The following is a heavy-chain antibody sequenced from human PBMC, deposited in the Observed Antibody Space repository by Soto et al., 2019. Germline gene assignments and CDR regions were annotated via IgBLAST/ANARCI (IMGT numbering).Heavy chain of an antibody. D-gene: IGHD3-10*01. Sequence: SETLSLPCTVYGGNFNDYYWNWIRQHPGKGLEWIGEINHSGSTNYNPSLKSRVTISVDTSKNQFSLKLSSVTAADTAVYYCARGYGRSFDYWGQGTLVSVYS. V-gene: IGHV4-34*01. J-gene: IGHJ4*02. CDR2: INHSGST. CDR1: GGNFNDYY. CDR3: ARGYGRSFDY.